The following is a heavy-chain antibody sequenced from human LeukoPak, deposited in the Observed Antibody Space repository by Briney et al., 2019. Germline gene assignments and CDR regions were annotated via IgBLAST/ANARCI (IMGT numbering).Heavy chain of an antibody. CDR1: GYTFTSYG. D-gene: IGHD6-19*01. CDR3: ARDRRRYSSGWYDFDY. Sequence: ASVKVSCKASGYTFTSYGISWVRQAPGQGLEWMGWISAYNGNTNYAQKLQGRVTMTTDTSTSTAYMELRSLRSDDTAVYYCARDRRRYSSGWYDFDYWGQGTLVTVSS. J-gene: IGHJ4*02. V-gene: IGHV1-18*01. CDR2: ISAYNGNT.